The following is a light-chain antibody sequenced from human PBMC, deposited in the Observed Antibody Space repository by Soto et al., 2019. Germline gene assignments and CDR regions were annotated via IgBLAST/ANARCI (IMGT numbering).Light chain of an antibody. J-gene: IGKJ1*01. CDR3: QQYCVYPWA. V-gene: IGKV1-5*01. CDR2: DAS. CDR1: QSISSW. Sequence: DIQMTQSPSILSAYVGDIVTITCRASQSISSWLAWYQQKPGKAPNLLIYDASSLESGVPQRFSGSGSGTEFTLTKSNLQPDDFATYLCQQYCVYPWAFGQGTKVDIK.